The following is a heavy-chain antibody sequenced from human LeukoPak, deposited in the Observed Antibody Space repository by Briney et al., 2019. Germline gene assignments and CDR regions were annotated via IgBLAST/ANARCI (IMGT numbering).Heavy chain of an antibody. CDR3: ATDRQYPTPIMDV. Sequence: GGSLRLSCAASGYTFTDYYMRWVQQAPGKGLEWMGRVDPEDGETIYAEKFQGRVTITADTSTDTAYMELSSLRSEDTAVYYCATDRQYPTPIMDVWGKGTTVTVSS. D-gene: IGHD2-2*01. CDR1: GYTFTDYY. J-gene: IGHJ6*03. V-gene: IGHV1-69-2*01. CDR2: VDPEDGET.